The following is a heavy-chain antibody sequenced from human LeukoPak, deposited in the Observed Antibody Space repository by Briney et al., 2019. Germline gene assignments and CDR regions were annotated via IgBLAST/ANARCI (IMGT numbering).Heavy chain of an antibody. CDR3: ARGGYYTLEYYYYMEV. V-gene: IGHV4-30-2*01. CDR1: GGSISSGGYY. CDR2: IYHSGST. J-gene: IGHJ6*03. D-gene: IGHD3-3*01. Sequence: SQTLSLTCVVSGGSISSGGYYWSWIRQPPGKGLEWIGYIYHSGSTNYNPSLKSRVTISVDTSKNQFSLNLSSVTAADTAVYYCARGGYYTLEYYYYMEVWGKGTTVTVSS.